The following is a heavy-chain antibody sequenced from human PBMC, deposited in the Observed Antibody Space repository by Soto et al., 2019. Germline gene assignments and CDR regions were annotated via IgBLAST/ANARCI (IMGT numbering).Heavy chain of an antibody. V-gene: IGHV4-39*01. Sequence: NPSETLSLTCIVSGGSISSSGFYWGWIRQPPGKGLEWIGSIYDSGTTYYNPSLKSRVTISVDTSKNQFSLRLTSVIAADTAVYYCARPRGLRFSVADVFDIWGQGTMVTVSS. CDR1: GGSISSSGFY. D-gene: IGHD3-3*01. CDR3: ARPRGLRFSVADVFDI. J-gene: IGHJ3*02. CDR2: IYDSGTT.